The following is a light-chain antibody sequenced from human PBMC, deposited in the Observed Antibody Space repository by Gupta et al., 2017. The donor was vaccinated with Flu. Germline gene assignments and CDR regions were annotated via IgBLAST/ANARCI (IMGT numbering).Light chain of an antibody. CDR1: RSQ. J-gene: IGKJ4*02. V-gene: IGKV1D-12*01. CDR3: QKSCTLRRT. CDR2: AVS. Sequence: RSQSAWYHEKPGKVPRVLMYAVSSLQAGVPERFSGSGSGTSLTRTSRRLKAEDCAVYYCQKSCTLRRTLGGGTKVEIK.